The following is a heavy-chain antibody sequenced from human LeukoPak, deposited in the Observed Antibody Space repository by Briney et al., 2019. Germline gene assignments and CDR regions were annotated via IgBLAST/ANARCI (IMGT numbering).Heavy chain of an antibody. V-gene: IGHV1-8*01. J-gene: IGHJ4*02. CDR1: GYTFTSYD. CDR2: MNPNSGNT. Sequence: GASVKVSCKASGYTFTSYDINWVRQATGQGLEWMGWMNPNSGNTGYAQKFQGRVTMTRNTSISTAYMELSSLRSEDTAVYCCARGEWKQPIHVGYWGQGTLVTVSS. CDR3: ARGEWKQPIHVGY. D-gene: IGHD6-13*01.